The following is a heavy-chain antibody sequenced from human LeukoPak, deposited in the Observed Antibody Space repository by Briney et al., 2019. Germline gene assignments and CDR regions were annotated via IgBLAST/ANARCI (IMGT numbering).Heavy chain of an antibody. CDR2: MNPNSGNT. CDR3: ARGQDGSYYGYFDY. J-gene: IGHJ4*02. CDR1: GYTFTSYD. V-gene: IGHV1-8*03. D-gene: IGHD1-26*01. Sequence: GASVKVSCKASGYTFTSYDINWVRQATGQGLEWMGWMNPNSGNTGYAQKFQGRVTITRNTFISTAYMELSSLRSEDTAVYYCARGQDGSYYGYFDYWGQGTLVTVSS.